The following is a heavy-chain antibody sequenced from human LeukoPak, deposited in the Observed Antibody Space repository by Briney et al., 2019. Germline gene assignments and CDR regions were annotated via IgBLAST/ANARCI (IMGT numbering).Heavy chain of an antibody. D-gene: IGHD3-22*01. CDR1: GGTFSSYA. J-gene: IGHJ4*02. CDR2: IIPIFGTA. V-gene: IGHV1-69*13. Sequence: GASVKVSCKASGGTFSSYAISWVRQAPGQGLEWMGGIIPIFGTANYAQKFQGRVTITADESTSTAYMELSSLRSEDTAVYYCARTYYYDSSRKYYFDYWGQGTLVTVSS. CDR3: ARTYYYDSSRKYYFDY.